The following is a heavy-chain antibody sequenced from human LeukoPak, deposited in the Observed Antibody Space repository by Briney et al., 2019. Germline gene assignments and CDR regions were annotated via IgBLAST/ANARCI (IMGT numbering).Heavy chain of an antibody. J-gene: IGHJ6*04. CDR1: GFTFDDYA. CDR3: ARELPYCSGGSCYSIYGMDV. D-gene: IGHD2-15*01. Sequence: GRSLRLSCAASGFTFDDYAMHWVRHAPGKGLEWVSGISWNSGSIVYADSVKGRFTISRDNAKNSLYLQMNSLRAEDTAVYYCARELPYCSGGSCYSIYGMDVWGKGTTVTVSS. CDR2: ISWNSGSI. V-gene: IGHV3-9*01.